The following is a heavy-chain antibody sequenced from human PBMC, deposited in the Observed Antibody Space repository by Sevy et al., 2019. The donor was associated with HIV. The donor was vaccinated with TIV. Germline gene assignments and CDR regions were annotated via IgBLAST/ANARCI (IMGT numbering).Heavy chain of an antibody. CDR2: IYWNDDK. D-gene: IGHD5-18*01. CDR3: XXXXXXXXXSYGYFDY. Sequence: SGPTLVNPTQTLTLTCTFSGFSLSTSGVGVGWIRQPPGKALEWLALIYWNDDKRYSPSLKSRLTITKDTSKNQVVLXXXXXXXXXXXXXXXXXXXXXXXXSYGYFDYWGQGTLVTVSS. V-gene: IGHV2-5*01. J-gene: IGHJ4*02. CDR1: GFSLSTSGVG.